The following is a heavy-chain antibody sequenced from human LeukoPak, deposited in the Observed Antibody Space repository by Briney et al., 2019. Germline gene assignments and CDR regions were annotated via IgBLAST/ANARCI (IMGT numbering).Heavy chain of an antibody. CDR3: ARGYSGSGSHCCPMDA. Sequence: EPAETLSLTCAVYVGSFSGYYGSWIRQPPGKGLEWIGEINHSGSTNYNPSLKSRVTISVDTSKNQFSLKLSSVTAADTAVYYCARGYSGSGSHCCPMDAWGKGTTISVSA. D-gene: IGHD3-10*01. V-gene: IGHV4-34*01. CDR1: VGSFSGYY. J-gene: IGHJ6*04. CDR2: INHSGST.